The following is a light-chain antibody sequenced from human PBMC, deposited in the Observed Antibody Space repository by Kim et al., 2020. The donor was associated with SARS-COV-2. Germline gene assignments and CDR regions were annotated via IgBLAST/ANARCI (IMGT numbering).Light chain of an antibody. CDR1: MLRSYY. V-gene: IGLV3-19*01. CDR3: NSRDSNENVF. CDR2: GKH. Sequence: AWGLTARITCQGDMLRSYYATWYQQKPGQAPILVIYGKHNRPSGIPDRFSGSSSGNTASLTITGTQAGDEADYYCNSRDSNENVFFGGGTQLTVL. J-gene: IGLJ2*01.